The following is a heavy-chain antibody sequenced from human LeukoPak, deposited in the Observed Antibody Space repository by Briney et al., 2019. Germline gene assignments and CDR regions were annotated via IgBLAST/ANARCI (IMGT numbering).Heavy chain of an antibody. V-gene: IGHV3-21*01. Sequence: GGSLRLSCTASGFTFSSYSMNWVRQAPGKGLEWVSSISSSSSYIYYADSVEGRFTISRDNAKNSLYLQMNSLRAEDTAVYYCGRGKFGTMVGGVRPPAGYWGQGTLVPVP. CDR3: GRGKFGTMVGGVRPPAGY. CDR1: GFTFSSYS. J-gene: IGHJ4*02. CDR2: ISSSSSYI. D-gene: IGHD3-10*01.